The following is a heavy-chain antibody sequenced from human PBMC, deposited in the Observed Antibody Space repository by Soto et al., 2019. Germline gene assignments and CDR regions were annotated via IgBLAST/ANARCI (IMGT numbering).Heavy chain of an antibody. V-gene: IGHV3-11*05. CDR2: ISSSSSYT. J-gene: IGHJ6*02. CDR3: AIDRLDYAMDL. CDR1: GFTFSDYY. D-gene: IGHD3-9*01. Sequence: QVQLVESGGGLVKTGGSLRLSCAASGFTFSDYYMSWIRQTPGTGLEWVSYISSSSSYTNYADSVKGRFTISRDNAKNSLYLQMNSLRAEDTAVYYCAIDRLDYAMDLWGQGTAVTVSS.